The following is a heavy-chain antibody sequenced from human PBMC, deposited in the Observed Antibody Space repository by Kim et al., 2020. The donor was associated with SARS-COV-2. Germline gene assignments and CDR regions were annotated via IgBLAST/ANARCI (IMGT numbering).Heavy chain of an antibody. D-gene: IGHD3-3*01. CDR2: IYYSGST. J-gene: IGHJ4*02. V-gene: IGHV4-30-4*01. CDR3: ARVRFSITIFGVVTRLFDY. CDR1: GGSISSGDYY. Sequence: SETLPLTCTVSGGSISSGDYYWSWIRQPPGKGLEWIGYIYYSGSTYYNPSLKSRVTISVDTSKNQFSLKLSSVTAADTAVYYCARVRFSITIFGVVTRLFDYWGQGTLVTVSS.